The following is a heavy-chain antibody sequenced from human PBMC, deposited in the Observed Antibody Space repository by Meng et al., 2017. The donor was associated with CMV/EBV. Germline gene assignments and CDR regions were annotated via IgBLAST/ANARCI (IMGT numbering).Heavy chain of an antibody. J-gene: IGHJ6*02. V-gene: IGHV1-2*02. D-gene: IGHD3-22*01. CDR1: GYTFTGYY. CDR3: ARYDRRVGFPYGMDV. CDR2: INPNSGGT. Sequence: ASVKVSCKASGYTFTGYYMHWVRQAPGQGLEWMGWINPNSGGTNYAQKFQGRVTMTRDTSISTAYMELSRPRSDDTAVYYCARYDRRVGFPYGMDVWGQGTTVTVSS.